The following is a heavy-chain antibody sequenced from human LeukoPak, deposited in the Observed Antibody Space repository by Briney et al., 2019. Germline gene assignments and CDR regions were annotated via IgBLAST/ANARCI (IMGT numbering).Heavy chain of an antibody. V-gene: IGHV3-53*05. CDR1: GFTVSNNY. Sequence: GGSLRLSCAASGFTVSNNYMNWVRQAPGKGLEWVSVMYSGGTTYYADSVKGRFSISRDKSKNTVFLQMSSLRAEDTAVYYCVKGTLGVSDYYNYWGQGTLVTVSS. J-gene: IGHJ4*02. CDR2: MYSGGTT. D-gene: IGHD3-22*01. CDR3: VKGTLGVSDYYNY.